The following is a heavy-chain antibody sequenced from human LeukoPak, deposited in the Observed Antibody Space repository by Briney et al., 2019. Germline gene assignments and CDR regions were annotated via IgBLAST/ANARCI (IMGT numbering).Heavy chain of an antibody. CDR2: ISAYNGNT. Sequence: GASVKVSCKASGYTFSSYGVNWVRQAPGQGLEWMGWISAYNGNTNYAQKVQGRVTMTTDTSTSTAYMDLRSLRSDDTAVYYCARTIDYGDSEVLDYWGQGTLVTVSS. D-gene: IGHD4-17*01. V-gene: IGHV1-18*01. CDR3: ARTIDYGDSEVLDY. J-gene: IGHJ4*02. CDR1: GYTFSSYG.